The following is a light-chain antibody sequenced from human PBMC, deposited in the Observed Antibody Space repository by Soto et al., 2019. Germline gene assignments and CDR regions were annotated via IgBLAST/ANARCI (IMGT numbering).Light chain of an antibody. J-gene: IGKJ1*01. CDR1: QSISSW. V-gene: IGKV1-5*03. Sequence: DSQITQSPSTLSASVGDRVTITCRASQSISSWLAWYQQKPGKAPKLLIYKASSLESGVPSRFSGSGSGTEFTLTISSLQPDDFATYYCQQYNSYSWTFAQGAKV. CDR2: KAS. CDR3: QQYNSYSWT.